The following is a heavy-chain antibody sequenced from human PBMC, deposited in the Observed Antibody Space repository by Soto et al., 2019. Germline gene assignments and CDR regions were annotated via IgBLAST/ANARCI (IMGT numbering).Heavy chain of an antibody. CDR3: ARVTYDDYYFDY. Sequence: SETLSLTCTVSGGSISSGDYYWSWLRQPPGKGLEWIGYIYYSGSTYYNPSLKSRVTISVDTSKNQFTLKLSSLTAADTAVYYCARVTYDDYYFDYWGQGTLVTVSS. D-gene: IGHD5-12*01. J-gene: IGHJ4*02. V-gene: IGHV4-30-4*01. CDR1: GGSISSGDYY. CDR2: IYYSGST.